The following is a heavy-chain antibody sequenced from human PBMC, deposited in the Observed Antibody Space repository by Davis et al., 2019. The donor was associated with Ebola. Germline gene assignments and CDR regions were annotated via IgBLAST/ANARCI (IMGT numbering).Heavy chain of an antibody. V-gene: IGHV3-21*01. CDR3: ARGLNSAGLGADLDY. Sequence: GESLKISCAASGFTFSTYSMNWVRQAPGKGLEWVSSISTSSSYISYADSVRGRFTISRDNAKNSLYLQMNSLRAEDTAVYYCARGLNSAGLGADLDYWGQGTLVTVSS. CDR2: ISTSSSYI. J-gene: IGHJ4*02. CDR1: GFTFSTYS. D-gene: IGHD1-26*01.